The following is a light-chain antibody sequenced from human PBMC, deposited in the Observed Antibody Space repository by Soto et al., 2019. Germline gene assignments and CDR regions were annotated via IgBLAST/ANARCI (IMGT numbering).Light chain of an antibody. CDR2: DVS. J-gene: IGLJ2*01. V-gene: IGLV2-14*03. CDR3: SSYRSGSTRVV. Sequence: QSALTQPASVSGSPGQSITISCTGTSSDVGGYNYVSWYQQHPGKAPKVMIYDVSKRPSGISNRFSGSKSGNTASLTISGLHVEDEADYYCSSYRSGSTRVVFGGGTKLTVL. CDR1: SSDVGGYNY.